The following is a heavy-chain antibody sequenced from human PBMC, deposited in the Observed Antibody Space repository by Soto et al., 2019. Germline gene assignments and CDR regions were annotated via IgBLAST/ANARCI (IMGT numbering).Heavy chain of an antibody. CDR2: IYYSGST. CDR3: ARDNFAAAYFDY. V-gene: IGHV4-59*01. J-gene: IGHJ4*02. Sequence: SETLSLTCTASGASISSYYWSWIRQPPGKGLEWIGYIYYSGSTNYNPSLKSRVTISVDTSKNQFSLKLRSVTAADTAVYYCARDNFAAAYFDYWGQGILVTVSS. D-gene: IGHD6-13*01. CDR1: GASISSYY.